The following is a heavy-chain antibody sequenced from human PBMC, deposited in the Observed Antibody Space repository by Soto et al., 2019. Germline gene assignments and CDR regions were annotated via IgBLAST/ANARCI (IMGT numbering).Heavy chain of an antibody. CDR2: ISSSSSYI. Sequence: EVQLVGSGGGLVKPGGSLRLSCAASGFTFSSYSMNWVRQAPGKGLEWVSSISSSSSYIYYADSVKGRFTISRDNAKNSLYLQMNSLRAEDTAVYYCARDPHYYYYIDVWGKGTTVTVSS. J-gene: IGHJ6*03. CDR3: ARDPHYYYYIDV. V-gene: IGHV3-21*01. CDR1: GFTFSSYS.